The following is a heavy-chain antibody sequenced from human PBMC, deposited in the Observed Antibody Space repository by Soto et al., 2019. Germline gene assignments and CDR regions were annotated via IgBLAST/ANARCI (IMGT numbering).Heavy chain of an antibody. D-gene: IGHD3-10*01. CDR3: ARWINSGLWCGELLYPVAFDI. CDR2: INSDGSST. J-gene: IGHJ3*02. Sequence: PGGSLRLSCAASGFTFSSYWMHWVRQAPGKGLVWVSRINSDGSSTSYADSVKGRFTISRDNAKNTLYLQMNSLRAEDTAVYYCARWINSGLWCGELLYPVAFDIWGQGTMVTVSS. CDR1: GFTFSSYW. V-gene: IGHV3-74*01.